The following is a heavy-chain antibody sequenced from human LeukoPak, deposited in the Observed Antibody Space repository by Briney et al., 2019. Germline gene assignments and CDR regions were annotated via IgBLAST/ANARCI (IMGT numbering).Heavy chain of an antibody. D-gene: IGHD1-26*01. V-gene: IGHV3-11*04. CDR2: ISSSGSTI. J-gene: IGHJ6*03. Sequence: PGGSLRLSCAASGFTFSDYYMSWIRQAPGKGLEWVSYISSSGSTIYYADSVKGRFTISRDNAKNSLYLQMNSLRAEDTAVYYCARVVGATKDHNYYYYMDVWGKGTTVTVSS. CDR3: ARVVGATKDHNYYYYMDV. CDR1: GFTFSDYY.